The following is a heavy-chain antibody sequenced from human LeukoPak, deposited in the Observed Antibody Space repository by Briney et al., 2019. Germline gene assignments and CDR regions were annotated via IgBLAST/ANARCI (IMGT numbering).Heavy chain of an antibody. CDR3: ARGRYCSADICSGGDAFDI. CDR2: IYTRGST. CDR1: GGSINNYY. D-gene: IGHD2-15*01. Sequence: ASETLSLTCSVSGGSINNYYWSWIRQPAGKGLEWIGRIYTRGSTNYNPSLKSRVTMSVDTSKNQFSLKLSSVTAADTAVYYCARGRYCSADICSGGDAFDIWGQGTMVSVSS. J-gene: IGHJ3*02. V-gene: IGHV4-4*07.